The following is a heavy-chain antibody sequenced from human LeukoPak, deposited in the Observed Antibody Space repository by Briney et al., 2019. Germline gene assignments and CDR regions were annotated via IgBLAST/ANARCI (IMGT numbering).Heavy chain of an antibody. CDR1: GDSISSHY. D-gene: IGHD2-21*01. J-gene: IGHJ4*02. Sequence: PSQTLSLTCTVSGDSISSHYWTWIRQPPGKGLEWIGYIQYSGSTNSNPSLKSRVTISVDTSKNQFSLKLRSVTAADTPVYYCAGVGLLIGFDYWGQGTLVNVSP. V-gene: IGHV4-59*11. CDR3: AGVGLLIGFDY. CDR2: IQYSGST.